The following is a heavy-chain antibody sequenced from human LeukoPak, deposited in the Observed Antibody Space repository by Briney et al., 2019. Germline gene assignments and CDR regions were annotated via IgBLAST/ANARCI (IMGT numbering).Heavy chain of an antibody. J-gene: IGHJ2*01. Sequence: SETLSPTCTVSGGSISSGSYYWSWIRQPAGKGLEWVGHIGSTNYNPSLKSRVTISVDTSKNQFSLKLSSVTAADTAVYYCARGLNYYDSSGRPHWYFDRWGRGTLVTVSS. CDR1: GGSISSGSYY. V-gene: IGHV4-61*09. CDR3: ARGLNYYDSSGRPHWYFDR. D-gene: IGHD3-22*01. CDR2: IGST.